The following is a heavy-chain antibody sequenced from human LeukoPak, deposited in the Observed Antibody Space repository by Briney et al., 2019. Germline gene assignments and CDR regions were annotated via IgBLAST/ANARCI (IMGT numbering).Heavy chain of an antibody. J-gene: IGHJ3*02. CDR1: GGSITSYY. D-gene: IGHD3-10*01. Sequence: SETLSLTCTVSGGSITSYYWSWIRQPPGKGLEWIGYIYYSENTNYNPSLKSRVTISVDTSKNQFSLKLGSVTAADTAVYYCARHGGVVRGLDAFDIWGQGTMVTVSS. V-gene: IGHV4-59*08. CDR3: ARHGGVVRGLDAFDI. CDR2: IYYSENT.